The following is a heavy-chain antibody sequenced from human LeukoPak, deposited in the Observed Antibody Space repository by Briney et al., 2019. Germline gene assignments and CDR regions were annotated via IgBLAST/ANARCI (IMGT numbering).Heavy chain of an antibody. Sequence: GGSLRLSCAASGFTFSSYAMHWVRQAPGKGLEWVAVISYDGSNKYYADSVKGRFTISRDNSKNTLYLQMNGLRAEDTAVYYCASAGYRQLGTFDYWGQGTLVTVSS. CDR2: ISYDGSNK. CDR1: GFTFSSYA. D-gene: IGHD6-13*01. J-gene: IGHJ4*02. CDR3: ASAGYRQLGTFDY. V-gene: IGHV3-30*04.